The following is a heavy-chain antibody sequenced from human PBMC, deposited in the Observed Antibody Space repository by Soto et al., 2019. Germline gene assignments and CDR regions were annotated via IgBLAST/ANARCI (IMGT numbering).Heavy chain of an antibody. D-gene: IGHD3-16*01. J-gene: IGHJ4*02. CDR3: AKDRRAGGNSAFYFDF. Sequence: GGSMGLSSAASGFPFSNYAMSWVRLAPAKGLEWVSLISATGGGTYYADSVKGRFTISRDNSHNTLYLQVHSLTAEDTAVYYCAKDRRAGGNSAFYFDFWGQGAQVTVSS. V-gene: IGHV3-23*01. CDR2: ISATGGGT. CDR1: GFPFSNYA.